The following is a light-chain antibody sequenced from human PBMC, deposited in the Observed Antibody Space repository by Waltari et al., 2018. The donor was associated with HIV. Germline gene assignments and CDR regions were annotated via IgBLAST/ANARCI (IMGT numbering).Light chain of an antibody. Sequence: QSALTQPPSASGSPGQSVTISCTGSSSDVGGYNYVSWYQQHPGKAPNLMIYEVTKRPSGVPDRFAGSKSGNTASLTVSGLRAEDEADYYGSSYAGSNNFLYVFGTGTKITVL. CDR1: SSDVGGYNY. CDR2: EVT. CDR3: SSYAGSNNFLYV. J-gene: IGLJ1*01. V-gene: IGLV2-8*01.